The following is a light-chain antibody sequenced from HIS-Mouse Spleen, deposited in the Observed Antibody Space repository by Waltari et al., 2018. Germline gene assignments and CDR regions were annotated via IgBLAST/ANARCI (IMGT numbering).Light chain of an antibody. CDR3: QVRDSSSDHVV. Sequence: SYVLTQPPSVSVAPGKTARITCGGNNIGRKSVHWYQQKPGQAPVLVVYDDSDRPSGIPERFSGSNSGNTATLTISRVEAGDEADYYCQVRDSSSDHVVFGGGTKLTVL. CDR1: NIGRKS. J-gene: IGLJ2*01. CDR2: DDS. V-gene: IGLV3-21*03.